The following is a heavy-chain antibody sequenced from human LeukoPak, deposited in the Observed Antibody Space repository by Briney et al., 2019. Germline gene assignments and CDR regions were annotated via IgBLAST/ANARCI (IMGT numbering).Heavy chain of an antibody. Sequence: GESLKISCKGSGYSFTAYWISWVRQMPGKGLQWMGRIDPSDSYTNYSPSFQGHVTISADRSITTAYLQWSSLKASDTAMYYCARTYGSGIGNTFDIWGQGTMVTVSS. CDR2: IDPSDSYT. J-gene: IGHJ3*02. D-gene: IGHD3-10*01. CDR1: GYSFTAYW. V-gene: IGHV5-10-1*01. CDR3: ARTYGSGIGNTFDI.